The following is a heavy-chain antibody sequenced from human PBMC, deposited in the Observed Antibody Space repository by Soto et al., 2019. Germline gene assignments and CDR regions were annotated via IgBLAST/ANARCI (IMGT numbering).Heavy chain of an antibody. V-gene: IGHV5-51*01. CDR2: VYPSDSDV. Sequence: PVVFLPSSCQVSCYRFTSSCIVLIRQMPGKGLEWLGNVYPSDSDVRYSPSFEGRVTISADNSINTAYLHLLNLKASDTAIYYCTKGATSPFDSSGQGTRVTVSS. J-gene: IGHJ4*02. CDR3: TKGATSPFDS. D-gene: IGHD3-16*01. CDR1: CYRFTSSC.